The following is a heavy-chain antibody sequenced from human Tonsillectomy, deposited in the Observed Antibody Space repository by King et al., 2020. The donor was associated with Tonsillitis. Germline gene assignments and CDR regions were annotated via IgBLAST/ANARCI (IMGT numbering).Heavy chain of an antibody. CDR2: IGSSGSTI. V-gene: IGHV3-48*03. Sequence: VQLVESGGGLVQPGGSLRLSCAASGFTFSSYEMNWVRQAPGKGLEWVSYIGSSGSTIYYADSVKGRFTISRHDAKNSLYLQMNSLGAEDTAVYYCARGSYYYYYMDVWGKGTTVAVSS. CDR3: ARGSYYYYYMDV. J-gene: IGHJ6*03. CDR1: GFTFSSYE.